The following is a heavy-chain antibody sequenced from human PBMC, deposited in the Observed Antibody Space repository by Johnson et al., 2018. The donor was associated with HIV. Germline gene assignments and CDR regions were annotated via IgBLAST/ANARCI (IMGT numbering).Heavy chain of an antibody. Sequence: VQLVESGGGLVQPGGSLRLSCAASGFTVSSNYMTWVRQAPGKGLEWVSGISWNSGSIGYADSVKGRFTISRDNAKNSLYLQMNSRRAEDTAVYYCAKDRKWGLRRRDAFDIWGQGTMVTVSS. D-gene: IGHD1-26*01. J-gene: IGHJ3*02. CDR2: ISWNSGSI. V-gene: IGHV3-9*01. CDR3: AKDRKWGLRRRDAFDI. CDR1: GFTVSSNY.